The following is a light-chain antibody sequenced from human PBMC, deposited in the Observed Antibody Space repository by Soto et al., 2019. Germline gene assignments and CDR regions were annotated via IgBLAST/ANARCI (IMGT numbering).Light chain of an antibody. CDR3: QQYGSSISIT. Sequence: ELVLTQSPGTLSLSPGERATLSCRASQSVSSSYLAWYQQKPGQAPRLLIYGASSRATVIPDRFSGSGSGSDFTLTISRLEPEDFAVYYCQQYGSSISITFGQGTRLEIK. CDR2: GAS. CDR1: QSVSSSY. V-gene: IGKV3-20*01. J-gene: IGKJ5*01.